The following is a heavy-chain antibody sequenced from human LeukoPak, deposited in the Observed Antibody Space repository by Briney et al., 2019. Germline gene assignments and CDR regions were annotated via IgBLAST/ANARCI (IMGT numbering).Heavy chain of an antibody. D-gene: IGHD3-9*01. V-gene: IGHV1-2*04. CDR1: GYTFTGCY. J-gene: IGHJ5*02. CDR2: INLNSGGT. CDR3: ARSGGDDILTGYGNWFDP. Sequence: ASVKVSCKASGYTFTGCYMHWVRQAPGQGLEWMGWINLNSGGTNYAQKFQGWVTMTRDTSISTAYMELSRLRSDDTAVYYCARSGGDDILTGYGNWFDPWGQGTLLTVSS.